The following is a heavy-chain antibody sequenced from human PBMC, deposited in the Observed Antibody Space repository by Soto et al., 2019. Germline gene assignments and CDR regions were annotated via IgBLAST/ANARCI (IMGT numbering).Heavy chain of an antibody. CDR2: ISGGGGVT. J-gene: IGHJ4*02. CDR3: AKDRQFGGYYDSAGHYND. Sequence: EVQLLESGGGLVQPGGSLRLTCVGSGFTFRNQDMRWVRQAPGKGLEWVPGISGGGGVTYYADSVKGPCTISRDNSKNKMYLQMNNMRANDTAVYYCAKDRQFGGYYDSAGHYNDWGQGTLVTVSS. D-gene: IGHD3-22*01. V-gene: IGHV3-23*01. CDR1: GFTFRNQD.